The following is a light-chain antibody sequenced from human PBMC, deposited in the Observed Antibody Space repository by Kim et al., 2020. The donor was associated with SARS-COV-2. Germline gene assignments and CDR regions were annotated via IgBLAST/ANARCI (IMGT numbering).Light chain of an antibody. V-gene: IGKV3-20*01. CDR1: QSVSSSD. CDR2: GAS. J-gene: IGKJ1*01. Sequence: EIVLTQSPGTLSLSPGERATLSCRASQSVSSSDLAWYQQKPGQAPRLLIYGASSRATGIPDRFSGSGSGTDFTLTISRLEPEDFAVYYCQQYSRSRWTFGQGTKVDIK. CDR3: QQYSRSRWT.